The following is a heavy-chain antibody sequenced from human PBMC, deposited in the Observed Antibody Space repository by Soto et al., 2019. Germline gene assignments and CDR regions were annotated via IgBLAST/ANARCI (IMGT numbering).Heavy chain of an antibody. V-gene: IGHV3-23*01. CDR2: ISGSGGST. D-gene: IGHD7-27*01. CDR1: GFTFSSYA. CDR3: AKVKLGMGAFDI. J-gene: IGHJ3*02. Sequence: GGSLRLSCAASGFTFSSYAMSWVRQAPGKGLEWVSAISGSGGSTYYADSVKGRFTISRDNSKNTLYLQMNSLRAEDKAVYYCAKVKLGMGAFDIWGQGTMVTVSS.